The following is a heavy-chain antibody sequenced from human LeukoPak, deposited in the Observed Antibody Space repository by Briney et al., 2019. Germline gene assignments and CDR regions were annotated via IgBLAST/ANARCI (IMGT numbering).Heavy chain of an antibody. J-gene: IGHJ6*03. Sequence: ASLKVSCTASGDTFSSYAISWVRQAPGQGLEWMGGIIPIFGTANYAQKFQGRVTITTDESTSTAYMELSSLRSEDTAVYYCAREVREYCSGGSCYSDYYYYYMDVWGKGTTVTVSS. CDR3: AREVREYCSGGSCYSDYYYYYMDV. CDR2: IIPIFGTA. CDR1: GDTFSSYA. D-gene: IGHD2-15*01. V-gene: IGHV1-69*05.